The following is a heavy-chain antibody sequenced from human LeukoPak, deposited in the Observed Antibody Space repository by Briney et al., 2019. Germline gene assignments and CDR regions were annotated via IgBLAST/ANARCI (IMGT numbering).Heavy chain of an antibody. CDR2: ISGSGGST. D-gene: IGHD5-18*01. CDR3: AKQLRGYSYGSLDY. CDR1: GFTFSSYA. J-gene: IGHJ4*02. V-gene: IGHV3-23*01. Sequence: GGSLRLSCAASGFTFSSYAMSWVRQAPGKGLEWVSAISGSGGSTYYADSVKGRFTISRDNSKNTLYLQMNSLRAEDTAVYYCAKQLRGYSYGSLDYWGQRTLVTVSS.